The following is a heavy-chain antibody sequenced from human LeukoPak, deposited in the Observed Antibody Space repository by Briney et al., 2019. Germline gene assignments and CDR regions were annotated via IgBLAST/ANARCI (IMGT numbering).Heavy chain of an antibody. D-gene: IGHD2-2*01. V-gene: IGHV1-46*01. CDR2: INPNSGST. J-gene: IGHJ5*02. CDR3: ARDFGRFVVVPAAMRGWFDP. CDR1: GYTFTSYY. Sequence: ASVKVSCKASGYTFTSYYMHWVRQAPGQGLEWMGIINPNSGSTSYAQKLQGRVTMTRDTSTRTVYMELSSLRSEDTAVCYCARDFGRFVVVPAAMRGWFDPWGQGTLVTVSS.